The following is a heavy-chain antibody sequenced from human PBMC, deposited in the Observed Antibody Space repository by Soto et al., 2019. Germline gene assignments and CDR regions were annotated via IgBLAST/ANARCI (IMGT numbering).Heavy chain of an antibody. Sequence: TGGSLRLSCAASGFTFSDYYMSWIRQAPGKGLEWVSYISSSGSTIYYADSVKGRFTISRDNAKNSLYLQMNSLRAEDTAMYYCARHGPRVYYDNSDYYYYGMDVWGQGTTVTVSS. CDR2: ISSSGSTI. CDR1: GFTFSDYY. V-gene: IGHV3-11*01. J-gene: IGHJ6*02. D-gene: IGHD3-22*01. CDR3: ARHGPRVYYDNSDYYYYGMDV.